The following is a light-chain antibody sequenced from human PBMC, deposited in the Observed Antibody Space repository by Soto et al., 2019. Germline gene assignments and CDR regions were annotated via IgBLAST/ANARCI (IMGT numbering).Light chain of an antibody. J-gene: IGLJ2*01. CDR1: ISNVGNYNL. CDR2: EVN. CDR3: CSYGGDRV. V-gene: IGLV2-23*02. Sequence: QSALTQPASVSGSPGQSITISCTGTISNVGNYNLVSWYQQHPGKAPKLILYEVNKRPSGVSNRCSGSKSGNTASLTISGLQTEDEADYYCCSYGGDRVFGGGTKVTVL.